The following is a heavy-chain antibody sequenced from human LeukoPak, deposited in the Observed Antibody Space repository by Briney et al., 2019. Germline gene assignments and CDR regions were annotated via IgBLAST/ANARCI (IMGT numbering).Heavy chain of an antibody. V-gene: IGHV1-24*01. D-gene: IGHD3-10*01. CDR3: ATSLLWFGELPSGRTRPRHPLNDY. Sequence: ASVKVSCTASGYTFTSYYMHWVRQAPGKGLEWMGGFDPEDGETIYAQKFQGRVTMTEDTSTDTAYMELSSLRSEDTAVYYCATSLLWFGELPSGRTRPRHPLNDYWGQGTLVTVSS. CDR1: GYTFTSYY. J-gene: IGHJ4*02. CDR2: FDPEDGET.